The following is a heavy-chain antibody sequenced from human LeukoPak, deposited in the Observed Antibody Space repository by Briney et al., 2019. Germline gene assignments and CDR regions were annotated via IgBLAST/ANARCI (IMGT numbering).Heavy chain of an antibody. V-gene: IGHV4-59*01. Sequence: SETLSLTCTVSGGSISSYYWSWIRQPPGKGLEWIRYIYYSGSTNYNPSLKSRVTISVDTSKNQFSLKLSSVTAADTAVYYCARDAVANYDFWSGSPPYYMDVWGKGTTVTVSS. J-gene: IGHJ6*03. CDR2: IYYSGST. CDR1: GGSISSYY. CDR3: ARDAVANYDFWSGSPPYYMDV. D-gene: IGHD3-3*01.